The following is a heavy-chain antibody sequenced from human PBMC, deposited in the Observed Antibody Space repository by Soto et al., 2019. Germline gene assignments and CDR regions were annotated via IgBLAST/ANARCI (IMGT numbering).Heavy chain of an antibody. Sequence: QVQLVQSGAEVKKPGSSVKVSCKASGGTFSSYAISWVRQAPGQGLEWMGGIIPIFGTANYAQKFQGRVKITADESTSTAYMEQSSLRSEDTAVYYCARIYYDSSGYLYYFDYWGQGTLVTVSS. CDR2: IIPIFGTA. CDR3: ARIYYDSSGYLYYFDY. D-gene: IGHD3-22*01. V-gene: IGHV1-69*01. J-gene: IGHJ4*02. CDR1: GGTFSSYA.